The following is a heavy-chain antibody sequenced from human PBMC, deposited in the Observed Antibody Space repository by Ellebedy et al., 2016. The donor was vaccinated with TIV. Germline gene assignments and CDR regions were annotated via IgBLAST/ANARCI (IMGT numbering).Heavy chain of an antibody. CDR2: IHNDGTST. Sequence: GESLKISCAASGFPFSNYWMHWVRQAPGKGLVWVSHIHNDGTSTTYADSVKGRFTTSKDNAKNTLYLQMNSLRAEDTAVYYCARGEGGFDYWGQGILVTVSS. D-gene: IGHD2-15*01. V-gene: IGHV3-74*01. CDR3: ARGEGGFDY. CDR1: GFPFSNYW. J-gene: IGHJ4*02.